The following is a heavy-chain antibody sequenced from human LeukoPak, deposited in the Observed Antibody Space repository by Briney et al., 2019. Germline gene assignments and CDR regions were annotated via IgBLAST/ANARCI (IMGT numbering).Heavy chain of an antibody. CDR2: ISAYNGNT. J-gene: IGHJ4*02. CDR1: GYTFTSYG. V-gene: IGHV1-18*01. CDR3: ARAPIGDYYDSSGYYHDY. Sequence: GASVKVSCKASGYTFTSYGISWVRQAPGQGLEWMGWISAYNGNTNYAQKLQGRVTMTTDTSTSTAYMELRSLRSDDTAVYYCARAPIGDYYDSSGYYHDYWGQGTLVTVSS. D-gene: IGHD3-22*01.